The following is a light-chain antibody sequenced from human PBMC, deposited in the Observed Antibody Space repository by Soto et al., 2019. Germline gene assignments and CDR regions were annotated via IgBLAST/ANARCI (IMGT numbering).Light chain of an antibody. Sequence: EIVLTQSPGTLSLSPGERATLSCRASQSVSSSYLAWYQQQPGQAPRLLIYDASSRATGIPDRFSGSGSGTDFTLTISRLAPEDFAVYYCQQFRSSLYTFGQGTKLEIK. V-gene: IGKV3-20*01. J-gene: IGKJ2*01. CDR3: QQFRSSLYT. CDR1: QSVSSSY. CDR2: DAS.